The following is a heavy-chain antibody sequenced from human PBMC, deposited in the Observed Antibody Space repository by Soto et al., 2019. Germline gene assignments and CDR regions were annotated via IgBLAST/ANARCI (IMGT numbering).Heavy chain of an antibody. CDR1: GVTFSSYA. V-gene: IGHV1-69*13. J-gene: IGHJ4*02. CDR2: IIPIFGTA. Sequence: SVKVSCKASGVTFSSYAISWVRQAPGQGLEWMGGIIPIFGTANYAQKFQGRVTITADESTSTAYMELSSLRSEDTAVYYCARSSVEGLYSSGWPSDYWGQGTLVTVSS. CDR3: ARSSVEGLYSSGWPSDY. D-gene: IGHD6-19*01.